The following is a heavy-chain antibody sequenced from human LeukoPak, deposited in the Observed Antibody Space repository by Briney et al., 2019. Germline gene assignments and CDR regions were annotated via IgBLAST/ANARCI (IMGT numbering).Heavy chain of an antibody. Sequence: GRSLRHSCAASGFTFSNAWMSWVRQAPGKGLEWVGRIKSKTDGGTTDYAAPVKGRFTISRDDSQNTLYLQMDSLKTEDTAVYYCTTSACTNGVCFTSVDYWGQGTLVTVSS. V-gene: IGHV3-15*01. J-gene: IGHJ4*02. D-gene: IGHD2-8*01. CDR1: GFTFSNAW. CDR3: TTSACTNGVCFTSVDY. CDR2: IKSKTDGGTT.